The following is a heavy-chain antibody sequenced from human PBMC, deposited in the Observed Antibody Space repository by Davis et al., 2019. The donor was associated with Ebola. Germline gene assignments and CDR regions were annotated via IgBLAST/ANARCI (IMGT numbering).Heavy chain of an antibody. Sequence: SVKVSCKASGDTFSSFAVSWVRQAPGQGLEWMGRIIPSFGTPNYAQKFQGRVTFTADTSTSTAYMELSSLRSEDTAVYYCARDRMADDAYYYYMDVWGKGTMVTVSS. CDR2: IIPSFGTP. V-gene: IGHV1-69*06. J-gene: IGHJ6*03. D-gene: IGHD5-24*01. CDR3: ARDRMADDAYYYYMDV. CDR1: GDTFSSFA.